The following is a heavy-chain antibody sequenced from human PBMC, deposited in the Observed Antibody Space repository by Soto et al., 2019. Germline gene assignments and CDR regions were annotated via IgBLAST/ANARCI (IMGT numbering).Heavy chain of an antibody. CDR2: MNPNSGNT. J-gene: IGHJ4*02. Sequence: ASLKVSCKASGYTFTSYDINWVRQATGQGLEWMGWMNPNSGNTGYAQKFQGRVTMTRNTSISTAYMELSSLRSEDTAVYYCARGREVRGVIDYWGQGTLVTVSS. D-gene: IGHD3-10*01. CDR3: ARGREVRGVIDY. V-gene: IGHV1-8*01. CDR1: GYTFTSYD.